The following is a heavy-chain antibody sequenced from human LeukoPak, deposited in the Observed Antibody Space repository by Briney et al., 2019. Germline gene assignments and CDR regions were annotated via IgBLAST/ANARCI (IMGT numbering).Heavy chain of an antibody. D-gene: IGHD1-26*01. J-gene: IGHJ4*02. CDR3: ARSSGSLFDY. V-gene: IGHV4-38-2*01. Sequence: SETLSLTCAVYGGSFSGYYWGWIRQPPGKGLEWIGSIYHSGSTYYSPSLKSRVTMSVDTSKSQFSLRLSSVTAADTAVYYCARSSGSLFDYWGQGTLVTVSS. CDR1: GGSFSGYY. CDR2: IYHSGST.